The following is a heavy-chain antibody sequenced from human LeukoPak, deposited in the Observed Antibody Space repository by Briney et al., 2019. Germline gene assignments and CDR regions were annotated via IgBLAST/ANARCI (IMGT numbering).Heavy chain of an antibody. J-gene: IGHJ4*02. D-gene: IGHD3-22*01. CDR1: GYTFTGYY. V-gene: IGHV1-2*02. CDR3: ARGITMIVVAPGY. CDR2: INPNSGGT. Sequence: ASVKVSCKASGYTFTGYYMHWVRQAPGQGLEWMGWINPNSGGTNYAQKFQGRVTMTRDTSISTAYMELSRLRSDDTAVYYCARGITMIVVAPGYWGQGTLVTVSS.